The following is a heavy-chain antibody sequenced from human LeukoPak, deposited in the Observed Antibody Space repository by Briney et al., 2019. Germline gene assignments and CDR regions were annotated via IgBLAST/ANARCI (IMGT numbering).Heavy chain of an antibody. CDR1: GFTFSSFA. J-gene: IGHJ4*02. V-gene: IGHV3-23*01. CDR2: ISDSDGST. Sequence: GGSLSLSCAASGFTFSSFALSWVRQAPGKGLEWVSAISDSDGSTYYSNSVKGRFTISRDNSRNTLYLLMNSLRAEDTAIYYCAKPHYFGSGSPDYWGQGTLVTVSS. CDR3: AKPHYFGSGSPDY. D-gene: IGHD3-10*01.